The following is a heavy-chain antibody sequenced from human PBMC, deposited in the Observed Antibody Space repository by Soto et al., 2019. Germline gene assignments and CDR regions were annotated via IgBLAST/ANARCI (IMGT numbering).Heavy chain of an antibody. CDR3: ASITAMIPPFDY. Sequence: QLQLQESGPGLVKPSETLSLTCTVCGGSISSSSYYWGWIRHPPGKGLEWIGSIYYSGSTYYNPSPKSLVAISVDTSKNQFSLKLSSVTAADTAVYYWASITAMIPPFDYWGQGTLVTVSS. CDR1: GGSISSSSYY. D-gene: IGHD5-18*01. V-gene: IGHV4-39*01. CDR2: IYYSGST. J-gene: IGHJ4*02.